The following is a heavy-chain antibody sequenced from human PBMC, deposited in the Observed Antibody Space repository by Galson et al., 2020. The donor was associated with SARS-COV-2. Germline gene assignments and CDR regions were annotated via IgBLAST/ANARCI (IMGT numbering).Heavy chain of an antibody. Sequence: VVSLRLSCAASGFTVSANYISWARQAPGKGLEWVSVIYSDGSTSYADSVKGRITISRDTSKNTSYLQRNSLRAEESAVYYCAGDSGGGYGLDVWSQGTTVSVSS. CDR2: IYSDGST. V-gene: IGHV3-53*01. D-gene: IGHD3-16*01. J-gene: IGHJ6*02. CDR3: AGDSGGGYGLDV. CDR1: GFTVSANY.